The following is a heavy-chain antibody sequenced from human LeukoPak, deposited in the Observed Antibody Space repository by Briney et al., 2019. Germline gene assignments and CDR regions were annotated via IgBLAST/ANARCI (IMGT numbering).Heavy chain of an antibody. CDR2: IHYSGST. V-gene: IGHV4-61*01. CDR3: ARVGGTNYYYYGMDV. Sequence: PSETLSLTCTVSGGSVSSGSYYWTWIRQPPGKGLEWVGYIHYSGSTNNSPSLKSRVTMSVDTSKNQFSLKLSSMTAADTAVYYCARVGGTNYYYYGMDVWGQGTTVTVSS. CDR1: GGSVSSGSYY. D-gene: IGHD2-2*01. J-gene: IGHJ6*02.